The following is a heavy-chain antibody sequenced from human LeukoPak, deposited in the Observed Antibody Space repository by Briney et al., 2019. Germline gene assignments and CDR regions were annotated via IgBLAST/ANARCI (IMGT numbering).Heavy chain of an antibody. V-gene: IGHV6-1*01. CDR1: GDSVSSSSAT. D-gene: IGHD1-14*01. Sequence: SQTLSLTSAISGDSVSSSSATWNWIRQSPSRGLEWLGRTFYRSKWYNDYAVSVESRISINPDTSKNQFSLQLNSVTPEDTAIYYCARGAPYHLDYWGQGTLVTVSS. J-gene: IGHJ4*02. CDR2: TFYRSKWYN. CDR3: ARGAPYHLDY.